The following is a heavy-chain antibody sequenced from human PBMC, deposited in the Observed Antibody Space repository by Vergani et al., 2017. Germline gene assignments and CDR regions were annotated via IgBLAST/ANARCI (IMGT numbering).Heavy chain of an antibody. V-gene: IGHV3-33*01. CDR1: GFTFNQYG. CDR2: TWYDGNNK. J-gene: IGHJ4*02. D-gene: IGHD1-26*01. CDR3: ARGWELLQGGEDY. Sequence: QVQLVESGGGVVQPGRSLRLSCAASGFTFNQYGMHWVRQAPGKGLEWVAVTWYDGNNKQYADSVKGRFTISRDNSKSTMYLQMNSLRAEDTAVYYCARGWELLQGGEDYWGQGTLVTVSS.